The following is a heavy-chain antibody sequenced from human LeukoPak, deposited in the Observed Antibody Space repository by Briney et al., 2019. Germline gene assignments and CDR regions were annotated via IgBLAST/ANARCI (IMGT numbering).Heavy chain of an antibody. CDR1: GGSFSGYY. V-gene: IGHV4-34*01. CDR2: INHSGST. Sequence: SETLSLTCAVYGGSFSGYYWSWIRQPPGKGLEWIGEINHSGSTNYNPSLKSRVTMSVDTSKNQFSLKLSSVTAADTAVYYCASGYSSSWYPYWGQGTLVTVSS. J-gene: IGHJ4*02. CDR3: ASGYSSSWYPY. D-gene: IGHD6-13*01.